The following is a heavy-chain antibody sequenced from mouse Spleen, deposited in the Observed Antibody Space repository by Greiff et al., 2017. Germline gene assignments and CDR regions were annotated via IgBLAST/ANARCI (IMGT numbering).Heavy chain of an antibody. Sequence: VQLQESGPQLVRPGASVKISCKASGYSFTSYWMHWVKQRPGQGLEWIGMIDPSDSETRLNQKFKDKATLTVDKSSSTAYMQLSSPTSEDSAVYYCAKTDYAMDYWGQGTSVTVSS. CDR2: IDPSDSET. CDR1: GYSFTSYW. CDR3: AKTDYAMDY. V-gene: IGHV1S126*01. J-gene: IGHJ4*01. D-gene: IGHD3-2*01.